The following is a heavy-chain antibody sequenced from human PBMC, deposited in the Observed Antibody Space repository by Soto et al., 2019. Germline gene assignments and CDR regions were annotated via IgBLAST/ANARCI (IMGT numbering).Heavy chain of an antibody. D-gene: IGHD6-13*01. J-gene: IGHJ6*02. Sequence: ASVKVSCKASGYTFTSYYMHWVRQAPGQGLEWMGIINPSGGSTSYAQKFQGRVTMTRDTSTSTVYMELSSLRSEDTAVYYCARGDHLAAAGTDYYYYGMDVWGQGTTVTVSS. CDR2: INPSGGST. CDR1: GYTFTSYY. V-gene: IGHV1-46*01. CDR3: ARGDHLAAAGTDYYYYGMDV.